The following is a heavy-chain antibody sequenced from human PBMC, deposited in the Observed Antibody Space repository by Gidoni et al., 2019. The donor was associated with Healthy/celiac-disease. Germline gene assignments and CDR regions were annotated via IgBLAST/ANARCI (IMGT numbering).Heavy chain of an antibody. V-gene: IGHV2-5*01. Sequence: QITLKESGPTLVKPTQTLTLTCTFSGFSLSTSGVGVGWIRQPPGKALEWLALIYWNDDKRYSPSLKNRLTISTDSSKHQVVLTMTNMDPVDTATYYCAHRRDVYCSRTSCLYYFDYCGQGTLVTVSS. CDR2: IYWNDDK. J-gene: IGHJ4*02. CDR1: GFSLSTSGVG. D-gene: IGHD2-2*01. CDR3: AHRRDVYCSRTSCLYYFDY.